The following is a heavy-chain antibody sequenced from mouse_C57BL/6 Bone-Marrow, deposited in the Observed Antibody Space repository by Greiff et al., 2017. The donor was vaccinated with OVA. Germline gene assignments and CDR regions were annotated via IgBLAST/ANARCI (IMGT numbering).Heavy chain of an antibody. CDR3: ARGGSPGDY. J-gene: IGHJ2*01. Sequence: QVHVKQSGAELARPGASVKLSCKASGYTFTSYGISWVKQRTGQGLEWIGEIYPRSGNTYYNEKFKGKATLTADKSSSTAYMELRSLTSEDAAVYFCARGGSPGDYWGQGTTLTVSS. D-gene: IGHD1-1*02. V-gene: IGHV1-81*01. CDR2: IYPRSGNT. CDR1: GYTFTSYG.